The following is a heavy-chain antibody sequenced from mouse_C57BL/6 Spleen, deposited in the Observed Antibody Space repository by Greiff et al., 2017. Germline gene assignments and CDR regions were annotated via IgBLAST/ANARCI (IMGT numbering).Heavy chain of an antibody. V-gene: IGHV1-82*01. CDR2: IYPGDGDT. CDR1: GYAFSSSW. J-gene: IGHJ2*01. CDR3: ARWGYYGSSSYYFDY. Sequence: QVQLQQSGPELVKPGASVKISCKASGYAFSSSWMNWVKQRPGKGLEWIGRIYPGDGDTNYNGKFKGKATLTADKSSSTAYMQLSSLTSEDSAVYICARWGYYGSSSYYFDYWGQGTTLTVSS. D-gene: IGHD1-1*01.